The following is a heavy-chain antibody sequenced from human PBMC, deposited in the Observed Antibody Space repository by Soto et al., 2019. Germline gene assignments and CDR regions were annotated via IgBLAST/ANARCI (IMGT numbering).Heavy chain of an antibody. D-gene: IGHD3-9*01. CDR3: ARSLTRRYSCGC. J-gene: IGHJ4*02. V-gene: IGHV4-34*01. CDR1: GGSFSGYY. CDR2: INHSGST. Sequence: QVQLQQWGAGLLKPSETLSLTCAVYGGSFSGYYWSWIRQPPGKGLEWIGEINHSGSTNYNPSLKSRVTISVDTSKTQFSQKLSSVPAADTAVYYWARSLTRRYSCGCWGQGTLVTVSS.